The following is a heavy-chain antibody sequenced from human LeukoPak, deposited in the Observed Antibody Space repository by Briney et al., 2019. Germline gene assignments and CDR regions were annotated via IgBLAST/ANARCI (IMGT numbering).Heavy chain of an antibody. V-gene: IGHV3-30-3*01. Sequence: GALRLSCAASGFTFSSYAMHWVRQAPGKGLEWVAVISYDGSNKYYADSVKGRFTISRDNSKNTLYLQMNSLRAEDTAVYYCARVGAVASHAFDIWGQGTMVTVSS. J-gene: IGHJ3*02. CDR1: GFTFSSYA. D-gene: IGHD6-19*01. CDR3: ARVGAVASHAFDI. CDR2: ISYDGSNK.